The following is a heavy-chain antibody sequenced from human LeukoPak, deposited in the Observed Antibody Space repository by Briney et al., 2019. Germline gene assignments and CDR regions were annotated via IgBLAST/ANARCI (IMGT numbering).Heavy chain of an antibody. J-gene: IGHJ4*02. CDR1: GFTFSSYS. CDR2: ISSSSSYI. CDR3: AKEELDTVMALHY. Sequence: GGSLRLSCAASGFTFSSYSMNWVRQAPGKGLEWVSSISSSSSYIYYADSVKGRFTISRDNAKNSLYLQMNSLRVEDTAVYYCAKEELDTVMALHYWGQGTLVTVSS. D-gene: IGHD5-18*01. V-gene: IGHV3-21*01.